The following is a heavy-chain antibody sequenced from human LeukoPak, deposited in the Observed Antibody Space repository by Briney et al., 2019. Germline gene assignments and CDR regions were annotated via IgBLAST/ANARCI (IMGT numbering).Heavy chain of an antibody. V-gene: IGHV4-30-4*01. CDR1: GGSISSGDYY. CDR2: IYYSGST. Sequence: PSQTLSLTCTVSGGSISSGDYYWSWIRQPPGKGLEWIGYIYYSGSTYYNPSLKSRVTISVDTSKNQFSLKLSSVTAADTAVYYCAREECSGYDSAYYFDYWGQGTLVTVSS. D-gene: IGHD5-12*01. J-gene: IGHJ4*02. CDR3: AREECSGYDSAYYFDY.